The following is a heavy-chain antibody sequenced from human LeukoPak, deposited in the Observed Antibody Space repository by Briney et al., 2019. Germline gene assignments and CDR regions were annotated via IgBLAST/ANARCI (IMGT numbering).Heavy chain of an antibody. CDR3: ARDVPYCSSTSCYRKGNWFDP. D-gene: IGHD2-2*02. CDR2: INTNTGNP. CDR1: GGTFSSYA. Sequence: ASVKVSCKASGGTFSSYAISWVRQAPGQGLEWMGWINTNTGNPTYAQGFTGRFVFSLDTSVSTAYLQICSLKAEDTAVYYCARDVPYCSSTSCYRKGNWFDPWGQGTLVTVSS. V-gene: IGHV7-4-1*01. J-gene: IGHJ5*02.